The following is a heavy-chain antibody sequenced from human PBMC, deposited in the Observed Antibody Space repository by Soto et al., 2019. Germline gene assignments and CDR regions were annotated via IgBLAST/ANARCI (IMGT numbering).Heavy chain of an antibody. Sequence: GGTLRLSCGASAFSFSHYAMHWVRQAPGKGLECVAVISYDGNIKRYADSVKGRFTISRDNSENTLYLQMNSLSPEDTAVYYCARAGYCSGGRSYYPYYYYYGMDGCGQGTTVTV. CDR1: AFSFSHYA. CDR2: ISYDGNIK. D-gene: IGHD2-15*01. J-gene: IGHJ6*02. V-gene: IGHV3-30-3*01. CDR3: ARAGYCSGGRSYYPYYYYYGMDG.